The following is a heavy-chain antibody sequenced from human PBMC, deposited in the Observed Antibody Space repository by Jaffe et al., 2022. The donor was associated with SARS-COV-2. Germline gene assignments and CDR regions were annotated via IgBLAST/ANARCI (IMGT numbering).Heavy chain of an antibody. J-gene: IGHJ3*01. V-gene: IGHV4-34*02. D-gene: IGHD1-26*01. CDR1: GGPFSSYY. CDR2: INQRGSA. CDR3: AKERMRAFEV. Sequence: QVQLQQWGAGLLKPSETLSLTCDVSGGPFSSYYWAWFRQTPGMGLEWVGQINQRGSAAYNVALESRVTISIDSSKNQFSLNLKSVTAADTGVYYCAKERMRAFEVWGHGTVVTVSS.